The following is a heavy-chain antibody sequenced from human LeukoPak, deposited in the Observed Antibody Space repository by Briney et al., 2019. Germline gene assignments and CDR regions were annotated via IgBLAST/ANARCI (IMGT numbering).Heavy chain of an antibody. D-gene: IGHD3-16*01. CDR2: IWYYGSNK. CDR3: AKRGSAEYFQH. V-gene: IGHV3-33*06. CDR1: GFTFSSYG. J-gene: IGHJ1*01. Sequence: GRSLRLSCAASGFTFSSYGMHWVRQPPGKGLEWVAVIWYYGSNKYYADSVKGRFTMSRDNSKNTLYLQMNSLRAEDTAVYYCAKRGSAEYFQHWGQGTLVTVSS.